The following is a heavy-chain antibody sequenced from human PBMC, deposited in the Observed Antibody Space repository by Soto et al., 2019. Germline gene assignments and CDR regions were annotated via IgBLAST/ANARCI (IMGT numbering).Heavy chain of an antibody. CDR3: ARDGQQLAPYAMDV. CDR1: GFTFGNNA. CDR2: IWFDGNNK. Sequence: QVQLVESGGTMVQPGRSLRLSCAASGFTFGNNAMHWVRHAAGKGLEWVAQIWFDGNNKYYTDSVKGRFTISRDNLKNTVDLQMDSLRADDTAVYYCARDGQQLAPYAMDVWGQGTTVIVSS. J-gene: IGHJ6*02. D-gene: IGHD6-13*01. V-gene: IGHV3-33*01.